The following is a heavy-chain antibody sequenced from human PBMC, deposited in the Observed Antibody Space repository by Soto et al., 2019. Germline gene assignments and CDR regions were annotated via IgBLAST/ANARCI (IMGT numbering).Heavy chain of an antibody. CDR2: VSPPFRTS. V-gene: IGHV1-69*13. Sequence: QVQLVQSGGEVKRPGASMKVSCKTSGYNFIKFGITWVRQAPGHGLEWMGGVSPPFRTSNYARKFQGRISITADASTGTVNMELSSLTSEDTAQYYCARVLYYGSGSYSPYGMDVWGQGTTVTVSS. CDR3: ARVLYYGSGSYSPYGMDV. J-gene: IGHJ6*02. CDR1: GYNFIKFG. D-gene: IGHD3-10*01.